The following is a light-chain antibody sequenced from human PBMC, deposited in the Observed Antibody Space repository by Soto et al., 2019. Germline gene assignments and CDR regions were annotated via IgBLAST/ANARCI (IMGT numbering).Light chain of an antibody. V-gene: IGKV3-20*01. CDR3: QQYGSSPPIT. CDR1: QSVSSSY. CDR2: GAS. Sequence: EIVLTQSPGTLSLSPGERATLSCRASQSVSSSYLAWYQQRPGQAPRLLIYGASSRAPGTPDRFSGSGSGTDFTLTISRLEPEDFAVYYCQQYGSSPPITFGQGTRLEIK. J-gene: IGKJ5*01.